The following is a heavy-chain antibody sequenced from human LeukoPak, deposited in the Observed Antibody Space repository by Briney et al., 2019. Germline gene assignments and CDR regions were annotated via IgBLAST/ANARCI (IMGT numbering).Heavy chain of an antibody. CDR3: TRVGYIDEGIDY. J-gene: IGHJ4*02. Sequence: GGSLRLSCVASGFPFSSYWMTWVRQAPGKGLEWVANIKQDGSKKSYVDPVKGRFTISRDNAKNSLYLQMNSLRAEDTAIYYCTRVGYIDEGIDYWGQGALVTVSS. D-gene: IGHD5-24*01. CDR2: IKQDGSKK. CDR1: GFPFSSYW. V-gene: IGHV3-7*04.